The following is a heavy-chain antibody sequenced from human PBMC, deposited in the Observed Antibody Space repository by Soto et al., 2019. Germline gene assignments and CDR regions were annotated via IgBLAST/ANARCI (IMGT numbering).Heavy chain of an antibody. CDR2: INPKSGGT. CDR1: GYTFTVYY. V-gene: IGHV1-2*02. CDR3: ARDLEKGGGSAGFAY. D-gene: IGHD1-26*01. Sequence: ASVKVSCKASGYTFTVYYMHWVRRAPGQGLEWMGWINPKSGGTMYPQKFQGRVTMTWDTSISTAYMALTRLRSDDTAVYYCARDLEKGGGSAGFAYWGQGTLVTVSS. J-gene: IGHJ4*02.